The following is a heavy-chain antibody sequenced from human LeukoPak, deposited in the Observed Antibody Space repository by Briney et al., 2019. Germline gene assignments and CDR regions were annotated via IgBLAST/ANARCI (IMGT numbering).Heavy chain of an antibody. CDR1: GFTFSSHN. CDR2: ITTGSSTI. D-gene: IGHD3-16*01. V-gene: IGHV3-48*01. Sequence: PVGSLRLSCAASGFTFSSHNMNWVRQAPGRGLEWISYITTGSSTIKYADSVKGRFTISRDNTKSSLYLQMNSLRAEDTAVYYCARDRTAVGGLLSYHFYYMYVWGKGTPVTVS. J-gene: IGHJ6*03. CDR3: ARDRTAVGGLLSYHFYYMYV.